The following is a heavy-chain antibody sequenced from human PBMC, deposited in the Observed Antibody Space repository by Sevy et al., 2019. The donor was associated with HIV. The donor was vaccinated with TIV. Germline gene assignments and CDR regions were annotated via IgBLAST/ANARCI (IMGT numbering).Heavy chain of an antibody. CDR1: GDTFGNYA. CDR3: ARSNPDGYNYSYYYGMDV. CDR2: IIPVFGSE. D-gene: IGHD5-12*01. Sequence: ASVKVSCKASGDTFGNYAIACVRQAPGQGLEWIGGIIPVFGSENSAQKFQDRVTITADVSTSTAYMELRSLTSEDTAVYYCARSNPDGYNYSYYYGMDVWGQGTTVTVSS. J-gene: IGHJ6*02. V-gene: IGHV1-69*13.